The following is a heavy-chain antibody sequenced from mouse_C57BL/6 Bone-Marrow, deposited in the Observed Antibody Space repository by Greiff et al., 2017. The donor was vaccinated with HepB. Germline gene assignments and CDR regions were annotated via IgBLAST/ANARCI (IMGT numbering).Heavy chain of an antibody. V-gene: IGHV1-42*01. CDR1: GYSFTGYY. J-gene: IGHJ3*01. D-gene: IGHD3-2*02. CDR3: ARGGDSSGQFAY. Sequence: EVQLQQSGPELVKPGASVKISCKASGYSFTGYYMNWVKQSPEKSLEWIGEINPRTGGTTYNQKFKAKATLTVDKSSSTAYMQLKSLTSEDSAVYYCARGGDSSGQFAYWGQGTLVTVSA. CDR2: INPRTGGT.